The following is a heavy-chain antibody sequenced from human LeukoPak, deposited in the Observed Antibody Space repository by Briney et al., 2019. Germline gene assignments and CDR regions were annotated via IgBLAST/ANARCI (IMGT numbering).Heavy chain of an antibody. Sequence: GGSLRLSCAASGFTFSSYGMHWVRQAPGKGLEWVAVISYDGSNKYYADSVKGRFTISRDNSKNTLYLQMNSLRAEDTAVYYCAKDRLGSGWYYFDYWAREPWSPSPQ. CDR1: GFTFSSYG. CDR3: AKDRLGSGWYYFDY. V-gene: IGHV3-30*18. D-gene: IGHD6-19*01. J-gene: IGHJ4*02. CDR2: ISYDGSNK.